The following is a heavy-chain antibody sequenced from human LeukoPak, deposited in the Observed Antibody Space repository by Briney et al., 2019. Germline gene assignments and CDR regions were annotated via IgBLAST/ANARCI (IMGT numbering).Heavy chain of an antibody. CDR1: GYTFTGYY. CDR2: ISAYNGNT. Sequence: ASVKVSCKASGYTFTGYYMHWVRQAPGQGLEWMGWISAYNGNTNYAQKLQGRVTMTTDTSTSTAYMELRSLRSDDTAVYYCARDPAYCSGGSCYGDYWGQGTLDTVSS. CDR3: ARDPAYCSGGSCYGDY. D-gene: IGHD2-15*01. V-gene: IGHV1-18*04. J-gene: IGHJ4*02.